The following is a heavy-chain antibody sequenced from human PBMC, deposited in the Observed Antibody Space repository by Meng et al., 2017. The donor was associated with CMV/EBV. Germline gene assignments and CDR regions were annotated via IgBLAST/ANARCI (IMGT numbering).Heavy chain of an antibody. Sequence: SGPTLVKPTETLTLTCTVSGFSLSNARMGVSWIRQPPGKALEWLAHIFSNDEKSYSTSLKSRFTISKDTSKSQVVLTMTNMDPVDTATYYCARIKTIFGVVITENYYYYGMDVWGQGTTVTVSS. CDR3: ARIKTIFGVVITENYYYYGMDV. CDR2: IFSNDEK. CDR1: GFSLSNARMG. D-gene: IGHD3-3*01. J-gene: IGHJ6*02. V-gene: IGHV2-26*01.